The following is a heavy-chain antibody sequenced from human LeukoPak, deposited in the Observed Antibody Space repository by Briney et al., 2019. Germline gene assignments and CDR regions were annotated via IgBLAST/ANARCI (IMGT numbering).Heavy chain of an antibody. D-gene: IGHD3-10*01. Sequence: SQTLSLTCAISGDSVSGSPAVWNWIRQSPSRGLEWLGRAYYRSKWYIDYAVSVKGRITITPDTSKNQFSLQLNSVTPEDTAVYYCASGAVRGGTNFDYWGQGTLVTVSS. CDR1: GDSVSGSPAV. V-gene: IGHV6-1*01. CDR2: AYYRSKWYI. CDR3: ASGAVRGGTNFDY. J-gene: IGHJ4*02.